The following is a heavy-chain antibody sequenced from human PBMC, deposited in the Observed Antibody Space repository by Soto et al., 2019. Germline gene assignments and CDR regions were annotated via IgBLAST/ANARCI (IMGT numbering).Heavy chain of an antibody. D-gene: IGHD1-1*01. CDR1: GYAFTTYG. CDR3: ARGRYGDF. V-gene: IGHV1-18*01. J-gene: IGHJ4*02. Sequence: QVHLVQSGAEVKKPGASVKVSCKGSGYAFTTYGITWVRQAPGQGLEWMGWISAHNGNTNYAQKLQGRVTVTRDTSTSTAYMELRSLRSDDTAVYYCARGRYGDFWGQGALVTVSS. CDR2: ISAHNGNT.